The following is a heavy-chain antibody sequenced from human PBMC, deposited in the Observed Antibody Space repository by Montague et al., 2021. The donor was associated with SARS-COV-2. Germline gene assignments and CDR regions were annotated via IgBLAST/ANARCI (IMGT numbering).Heavy chain of an antibody. J-gene: IGHJ5*02. Sequence: SETLSLTCTVSGGSISSNNNYWGWIRQSAGKGLEWIGSIYYSGTTYYNPSLKSRVTISVDTSKNQFSLRLSSVTATDTSVYYRARSTATFGESHNWFAPWGQGTLVIVSS. CDR2: IYYSGTT. D-gene: IGHD3-10*01. CDR3: ARSTATFGESHNWFAP. CDR1: GGSISSNNNY. V-gene: IGHV4-39*01.